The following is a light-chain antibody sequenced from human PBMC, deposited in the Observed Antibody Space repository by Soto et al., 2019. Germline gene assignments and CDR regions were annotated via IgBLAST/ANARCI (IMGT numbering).Light chain of an antibody. J-gene: IGKJ5*01. Sequence: DIQPTQSRSSLSASVCDRVSITFRASQSISNWLAWCQQKPGKAPKLLLYKASTLQSGVPSRFSGSGSGTEFTLTISSLQPDDFATYYCQQYNSYSSFGQGTRLEIK. CDR1: QSISNW. CDR3: QQYNSYSS. CDR2: KAS. V-gene: IGKV1-5*03.